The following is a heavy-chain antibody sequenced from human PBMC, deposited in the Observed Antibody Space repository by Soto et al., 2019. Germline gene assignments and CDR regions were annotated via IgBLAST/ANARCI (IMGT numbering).Heavy chain of an antibody. J-gene: IGHJ4*02. D-gene: IGHD6-25*01. Sequence: QVQLVQSGTEVKKPGASVKVSCKASGYTFGDYYLNWVRQAPGQGREWMGWINPNIGGANYAQKFQGRVTVTRDMSTSTAYMELSGLRSDDTAVYYCARMYRSGWYYFDYWGQGTLVTVSS. CDR2: INPNIGGA. CDR1: GYTFGDYY. V-gene: IGHV1-2*02. CDR3: ARMYRSGWYYFDY.